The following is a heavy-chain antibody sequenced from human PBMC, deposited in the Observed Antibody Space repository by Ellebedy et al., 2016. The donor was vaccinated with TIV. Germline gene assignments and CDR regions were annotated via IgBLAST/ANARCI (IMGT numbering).Heavy chain of an antibody. J-gene: IGHJ4*02. V-gene: IGHV4-34*01. CDR3: ARGLIAVAGTLFFDW. CDR2: VDHSGST. CDR1: GGSFSGHH. D-gene: IGHD6-19*01. Sequence: SETLSLXXAVYGGSFSGHHWSWIRQPPGKGLEWIGDVDHSGSTNYNPSLKSPVTISTDTSKNQFSLILSSVTAADTAVYYCARGLIAVAGTLFFDWWGQGTLVTVSS.